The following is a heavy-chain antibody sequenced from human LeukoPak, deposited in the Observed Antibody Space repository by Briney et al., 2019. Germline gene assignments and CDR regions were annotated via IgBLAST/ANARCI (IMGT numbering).Heavy chain of an antibody. D-gene: IGHD2-2*01. CDR2: FDPEDGET. Sequence: ASVKVSCKVSGYTLTELSMHWVRQAPGKGLEWMRGFDPEDGETIYAQKFQGRVTMTEDTSTDTAYMELSSLRSEDTAVYYCATSRIDCSSTSCYGKYYFDYWGQGTLVTVSS. V-gene: IGHV1-24*01. J-gene: IGHJ4*02. CDR3: ATSRIDCSSTSCYGKYYFDY. CDR1: GYTLTELS.